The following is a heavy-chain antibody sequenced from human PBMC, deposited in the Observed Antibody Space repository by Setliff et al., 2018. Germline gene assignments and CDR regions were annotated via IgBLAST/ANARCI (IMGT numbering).Heavy chain of an antibody. D-gene: IGHD1-1*01. CDR3: VREGYSEYFQD. J-gene: IGHJ1*01. CDR2: IMDGRDT. CDR1: GESSSGYY. Sequence: PSETLSLTCAIYGESSSGYYWSWIRQSPGKTLEWIGEIMDGRDTVYNPSLNSRVTISFDTSRNQFSLTLSSVTAADTAVYYCVREGYSEYFQDWGRGTLVTVSS. V-gene: IGHV4-34*12.